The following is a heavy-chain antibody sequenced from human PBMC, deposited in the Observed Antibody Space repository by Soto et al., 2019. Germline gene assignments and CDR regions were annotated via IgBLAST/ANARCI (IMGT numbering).Heavy chain of an antibody. D-gene: IGHD3-10*01. CDR1: GGSISSGGYS. V-gene: IGHV4-30-2*01. Sequence: SETLSLTCAVSGGSISSGGYSWSWIRQPPGKGLEWIGYIYHSGSTYYNPSLKSRVTISVDRSKNQFSLKLSSVTAADTAVYYCARMYYYGSGSSSSTPKGPDNWFDPWGQGTLVTVSS. J-gene: IGHJ5*02. CDR2: IYHSGST. CDR3: ARMYYYGSGSSSSTPKGPDNWFDP.